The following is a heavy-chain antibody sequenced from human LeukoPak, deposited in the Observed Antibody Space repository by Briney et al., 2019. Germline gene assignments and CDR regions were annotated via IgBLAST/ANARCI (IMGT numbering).Heavy chain of an antibody. CDR3: ARDSYYYDSSGFDY. CDR1: GGSISSGGYY. Sequence: SETLSLTCTVSGGSISSGGYYWSWIRQHPGKGLEWIGYIYYSGSTYYNPSLKSRVTISVDTSKNQSSLKLSSVTAADTAVYYCARDSYYYDSSGFDYWGQGTLVTVSS. V-gene: IGHV4-31*03. J-gene: IGHJ4*02. D-gene: IGHD3-22*01. CDR2: IYYSGST.